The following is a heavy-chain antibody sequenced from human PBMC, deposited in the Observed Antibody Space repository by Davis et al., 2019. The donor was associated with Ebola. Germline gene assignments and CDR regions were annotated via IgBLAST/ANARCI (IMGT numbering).Heavy chain of an antibody. CDR3: ARDRWRRYCSGGSCYYYYGMDV. CDR1: GYTFTSYY. D-gene: IGHD2-15*01. CDR2: INPSGGST. V-gene: IGHV1-46*01. J-gene: IGHJ6*02. Sequence: AASVKVSCKASGYTFTSYYMHWVRQAPGQGLEWMGIINPSGGSTSYAQKFQGRVTMTRDTSTSTVYMELSSLRSEDTAVYYCARDRWRRYCSGGSCYYYYGMDVWGQGTTVTVSS.